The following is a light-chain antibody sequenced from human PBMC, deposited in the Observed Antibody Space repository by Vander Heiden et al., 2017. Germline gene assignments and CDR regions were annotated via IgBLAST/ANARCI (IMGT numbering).Light chain of an antibody. CDR3: QQYGSPIT. J-gene: IGKJ5*01. CDR2: GAS. CDR1: QSVSSSY. V-gene: IGKV3-20*01. Sequence: EIALTQSPGTLSLSPGDRATLSCRASQSVSSSYLAWYQQKPGQAPRLLIYGASSRATGIPDRFSGSGSGTDFTLTISRLEPEDFAVYYCQQYGSPITFGQGTRLEIK.